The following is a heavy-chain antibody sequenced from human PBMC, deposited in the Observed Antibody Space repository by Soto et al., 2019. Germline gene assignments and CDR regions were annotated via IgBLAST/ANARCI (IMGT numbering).Heavy chain of an antibody. Sequence: PGGSLRLSCAASGFTFSSYGMHWVRQAPGKGLEWVAVISYDGSNKYYADSVKGRFTISRGNSKNTLYLQMNSLRAEDTAVYYCAKEGGSAEYSYGGEGYYWGQGTLVTVSS. V-gene: IGHV3-30*18. CDR3: AKEGGSAEYSYGGEGYY. CDR1: GFTFSSYG. J-gene: IGHJ4*02. D-gene: IGHD5-18*01. CDR2: ISYDGSNK.